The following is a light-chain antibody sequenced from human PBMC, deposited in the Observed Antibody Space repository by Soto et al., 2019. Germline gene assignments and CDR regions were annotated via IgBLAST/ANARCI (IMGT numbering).Light chain of an antibody. Sequence: EIVLTQSPATLSLSPGESATLXXRASQSVNIHLAWYQQKPGQAPRLXIYGASARATGIPNRFSGSDSGTNFTLTINGLEPEDFAVYYCEQYEGLPRTFGQGTKVDIK. J-gene: IGKJ1*01. CDR2: GAS. CDR1: QSVNIH. V-gene: IGKV3-20*01. CDR3: EQYEGLPRT.